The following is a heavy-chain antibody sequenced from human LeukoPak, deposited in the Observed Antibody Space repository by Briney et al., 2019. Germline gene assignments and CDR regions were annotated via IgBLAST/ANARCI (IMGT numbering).Heavy chain of an antibody. Sequence: PSETLSLTCAVYGGSFSGYYWSWIRQPPGKGLEWIGEINHSGSTNYNPSLKSRVTISVDTSKNQFSLKLSSVTAADTAVYYCARDLRCSSTSCQRASDIWGQGTMVTVSS. CDR1: GGSFSGYY. V-gene: IGHV4-34*01. D-gene: IGHD2-2*01. CDR3: ARDLRCSSTSCQRASDI. J-gene: IGHJ3*02. CDR2: INHSGST.